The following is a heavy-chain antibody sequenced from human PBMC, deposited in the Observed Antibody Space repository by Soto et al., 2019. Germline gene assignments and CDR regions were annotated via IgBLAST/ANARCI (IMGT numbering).Heavy chain of an antibody. J-gene: IGHJ4*02. V-gene: IGHV3-48*02. CDR3: ARDHVYPREWELAN. CDR1: GFTFSSYS. CDR2: ISSSSSTI. D-gene: IGHD1-26*01. Sequence: HPGGSLRLSCAASGFTFSSYSMNWVRQAPGKGLEWVSYISSSSSTIYYADSVKGRFTISRDNAKNSLYLQMNSLRDEDTAVYYCARDHVYPREWELANWGQGTLVTVSS.